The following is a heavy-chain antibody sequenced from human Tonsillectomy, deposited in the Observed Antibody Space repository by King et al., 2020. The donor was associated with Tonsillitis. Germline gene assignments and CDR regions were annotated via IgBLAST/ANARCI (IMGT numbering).Heavy chain of an antibody. V-gene: IGHV5-51*03. Sequence: VQLVESGAEVKKPGESLKISCKGSGYSFTSYWIGWVRQMPGKGLEWMGIIYPGDSDTRYSPSFQGQVTISADKSIRTAYLQWSSLKASDTAMYYCARGTPGYSSSLPFDYWGQGTLVTVSS. J-gene: IGHJ4*02. CDR2: IYPGDSDT. CDR1: GYSFTSYW. D-gene: IGHD6-13*01. CDR3: ARGTPGYSSSLPFDY.